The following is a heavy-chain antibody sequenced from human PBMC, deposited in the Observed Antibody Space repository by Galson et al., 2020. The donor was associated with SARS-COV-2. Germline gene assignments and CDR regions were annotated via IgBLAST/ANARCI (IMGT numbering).Heavy chain of an antibody. Sequence: GGSLRLSCAASGFTFSNAWMSWVRQAPGKGLAWVGRIKSKTDGGTTDYAAHVKGRLTISRDDSKNKLYLQMNSLKTEDTAVYYCTTVVVVVPAAMDDDAFDIWGQGTMVTVSS. V-gene: IGHV3-15*01. CDR2: IKSKTDGGTT. CDR3: TTVVVVVPAAMDDDAFDI. CDR1: GFTFSNAW. J-gene: IGHJ3*02. D-gene: IGHD2-2*01.